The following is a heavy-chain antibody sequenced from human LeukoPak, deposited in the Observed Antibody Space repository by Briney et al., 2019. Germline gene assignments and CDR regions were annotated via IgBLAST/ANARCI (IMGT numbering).Heavy chain of an antibody. Sequence: PSETLSLTCAVYGGSFSGYHCTWIRQPPGKGLEWIGEMNHRGSTNYNPSLKSRVTISLDTSKNQFSLKLSSVTAADTAVYYCARQGYSSSWYDYWGQGTLVTVSS. CDR1: GGSFSGYH. CDR2: MNHRGST. V-gene: IGHV4-34*01. J-gene: IGHJ4*02. CDR3: ARQGYSSSWYDY. D-gene: IGHD6-13*01.